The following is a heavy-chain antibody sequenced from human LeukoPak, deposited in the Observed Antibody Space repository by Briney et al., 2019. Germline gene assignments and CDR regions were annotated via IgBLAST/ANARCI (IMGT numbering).Heavy chain of an antibody. CDR3: ARDGRVTVGATRYGY. D-gene: IGHD1-26*01. CDR1: GFTFSSYS. J-gene: IGHJ4*02. CDR2: ISSSSSYI. Sequence: GGSLRLSCAASGFTFSSYSMNWVRQAPGKGLGWVSSISSSSSYIYYADSVKGRFTISRDNAKNSLYLQMNSLRAEDTAVYYCARDGRVTVGATRYGYWGQGTLVTVSS. V-gene: IGHV3-21*01.